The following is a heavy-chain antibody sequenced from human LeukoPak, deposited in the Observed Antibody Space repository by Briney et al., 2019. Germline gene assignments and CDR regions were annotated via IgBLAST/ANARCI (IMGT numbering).Heavy chain of an antibody. CDR3: ARDSGSGSYYPRFDY. J-gene: IGHJ4*02. CDR1: GFTFSSYS. D-gene: IGHD3-10*01. Sequence: GGSLRLSCAASGFTFSSYSMNWVRQAPGKGMEWVSSISSSSDYIYYADSVKGRFTISRDNAKNSLYGQMYRLRAEDTAVYYCARDSGSGSYYPRFDYWGQGTLVTVSS. V-gene: IGHV3-21*01. CDR2: ISSSSDYI.